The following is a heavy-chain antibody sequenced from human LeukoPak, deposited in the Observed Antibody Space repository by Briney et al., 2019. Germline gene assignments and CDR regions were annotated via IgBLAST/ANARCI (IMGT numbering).Heavy chain of an antibody. D-gene: IGHD3-22*01. J-gene: IGHJ3*02. Sequence: SQTLSLTCTVSGGSISSGGYYWSWIRQHPGKGLEWIGYIYYSGSTYYNPSLKSRDTISVDTSKNQFSLKLSSVTAADTAVYYCARGSLTYYDSSGYYYRAFDIWGQGTMVTVSS. CDR2: IYYSGST. CDR1: GGSISSGGYY. V-gene: IGHV4-31*03. CDR3: ARGSLTYYDSSGYYYRAFDI.